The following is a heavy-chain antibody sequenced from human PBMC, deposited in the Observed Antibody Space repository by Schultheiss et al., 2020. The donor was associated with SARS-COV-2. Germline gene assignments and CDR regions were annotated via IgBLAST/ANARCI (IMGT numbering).Heavy chain of an antibody. CDR1: GGSISSYY. CDR2: INHSGST. Sequence: SETLSLTCTVSGGSISSYYWSWIRQPPGKGLEWIGEINHSGSTNYNPSLKSRVTISVDTSKNQFSLKLSYVTAADTAVYYCARAVAEQDIVVVPAALNWFDPWGQGTLVTVSS. J-gene: IGHJ5*02. CDR3: ARAVAEQDIVVVPAALNWFDP. D-gene: IGHD2-2*01. V-gene: IGHV4-34*01.